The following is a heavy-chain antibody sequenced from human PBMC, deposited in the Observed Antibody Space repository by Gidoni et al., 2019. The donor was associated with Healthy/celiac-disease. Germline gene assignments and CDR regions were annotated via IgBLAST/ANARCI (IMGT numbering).Heavy chain of an antibody. CDR2: IYYSGST. CDR3: ARLEQWLVYWYFDL. V-gene: IGHV4-39*01. Sequence: QLQLQESGPGLVKPSETLSLTCTVSVGSISSSGYYWGGIRQPPGKGLAWIGSIYYSGSTYYNPSLKSRVTISVDTSKNQFSLKLSSVTAADTAVYYCARLEQWLVYWYFDLWGRGTLVTVSS. J-gene: IGHJ2*01. CDR1: VGSISSSGYY. D-gene: IGHD6-19*01.